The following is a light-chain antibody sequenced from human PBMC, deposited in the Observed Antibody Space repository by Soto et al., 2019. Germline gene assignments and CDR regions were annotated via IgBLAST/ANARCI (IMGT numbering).Light chain of an antibody. CDR1: QSVSSSY. CDR3: QQYGSWDT. V-gene: IGKV3-20*01. J-gene: IGKJ5*01. CDR2: DAS. Sequence: ESVLTQSPGTLSLSPGERATLSCRASQSVSSSYLAWYQQKPGQAPRLLIYDASSRATGIPDRFSGSGSGTDFTLTISRLEPEDFAVYYCQQYGSWDTFGQGTRLEIK.